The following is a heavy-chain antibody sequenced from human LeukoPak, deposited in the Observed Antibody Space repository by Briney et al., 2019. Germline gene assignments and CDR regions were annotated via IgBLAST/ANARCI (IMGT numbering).Heavy chain of an antibody. D-gene: IGHD1-20*01. Sequence: GGSLRLSCAASGFTFSDYYMSWIRQAPGKGLEWVSYISSSGNIIYYADSVKDRFTISRDNAKNSLYLQMNSLRAEDTAVYYCARRRYNWNAIDYWGQGTLVTVSS. CDR3: ARRRYNWNAIDY. V-gene: IGHV3-11*01. CDR2: ISSSGNII. J-gene: IGHJ4*02. CDR1: GFTFSDYY.